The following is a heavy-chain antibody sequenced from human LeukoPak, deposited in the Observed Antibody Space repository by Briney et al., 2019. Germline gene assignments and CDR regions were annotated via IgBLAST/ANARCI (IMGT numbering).Heavy chain of an antibody. Sequence: GWSLRLSCAASGFTFSSYAMSWVRQAPGKGLEWVSAISGGGGSTYYADSVKGRFTISRDNSKNTLYLQMNSLGAEDTAVYYCAKVALREGYFDYWGQGTLVTVSS. D-gene: IGHD4-17*01. CDR2: ISGGGGST. CDR1: GFTFSSYA. V-gene: IGHV3-23*01. CDR3: AKVALREGYFDY. J-gene: IGHJ4*02.